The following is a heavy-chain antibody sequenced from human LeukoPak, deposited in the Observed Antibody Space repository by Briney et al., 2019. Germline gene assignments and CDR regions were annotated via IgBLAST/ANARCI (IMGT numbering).Heavy chain of an antibody. CDR1: GGSFSGYY. V-gene: IGHV4-34*01. D-gene: IGHD3-3*01. CDR2: INHSGST. Sequence: SETLSLTCAVYGGSFSGYYWSWIRQPPGKGLEWIGEINHSGSTNYNPSLKSRVTISVDTSKNQFSLKLSSVTAADTAVYYCARGYYDFWSGYYRTRRSYFDYWGQGTLVTVSS. J-gene: IGHJ4*02. CDR3: ARGYYDFWSGYYRTRRSYFDY.